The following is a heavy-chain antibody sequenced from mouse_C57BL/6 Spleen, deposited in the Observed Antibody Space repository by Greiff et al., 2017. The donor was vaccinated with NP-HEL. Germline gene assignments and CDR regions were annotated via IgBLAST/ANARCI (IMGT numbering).Heavy chain of an antibody. V-gene: IGHV8-12*01. D-gene: IGHD1-1*01. CDR1: GFSLSTSGMG. CDR3: ARSGLLRGFGY. J-gene: IGHJ2*01. CDR2: IYWDDDK. Sequence: QVTLKVSGPGILQSSQTLSLTCSFSGFSLSTSGMGVSWIRQPSGKGLEWLAHIYWDDDKRYKPSLKSRLTISKATSRNQVFRKVTSVDTAETATDYCARSGLLRGFGYWGQGTTRTVSS.